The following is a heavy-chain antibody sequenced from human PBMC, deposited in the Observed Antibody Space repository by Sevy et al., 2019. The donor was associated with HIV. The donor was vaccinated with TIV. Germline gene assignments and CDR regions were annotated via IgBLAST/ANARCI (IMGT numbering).Heavy chain of an antibody. CDR1: GVTFNNYG. J-gene: IGHJ4*02. Sequence: ASVKVSCEASGVTFNNYGFSWVRQAPGQGLEWMGGIIPMFGTTDYAHNFQDRVTITADASTSTAYMELNSLISEDTAVYYCARGITLITGGGYYFDSWGQGTLVTVSS. CDR3: ARGITLITGGGYYFDS. V-gene: IGHV1-69*13. CDR2: IIPMFGTT. D-gene: IGHD3-16*01.